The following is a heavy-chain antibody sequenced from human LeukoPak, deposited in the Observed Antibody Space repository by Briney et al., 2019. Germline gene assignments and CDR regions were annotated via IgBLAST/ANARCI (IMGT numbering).Heavy chain of an antibody. V-gene: IGHV4-59*01. CDR2: IYDSGST. CDR3: ARELVRGVIGAFDI. CDR1: GGSIREYY. Sequence: PSETLSLTXTVSGGSIREYYLSWIRQPPGKGLEWVGYIYDSGSTNYNPSLKIRVTISVDTSKNHFTLKLSSVTAADTAVYYCARELVRGVIGAFDIWGQGTMVTVSS. D-gene: IGHD3-10*01. J-gene: IGHJ3*02.